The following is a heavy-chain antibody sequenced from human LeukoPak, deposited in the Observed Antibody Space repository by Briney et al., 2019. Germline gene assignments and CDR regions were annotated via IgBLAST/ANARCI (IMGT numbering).Heavy chain of an antibody. CDR2: IRGKAKSSTT. Sequence: PGACLKLSCAASGFTFSDSAIHWVRQAPGKGLEWVGRIRGKAKSSTTAYAAAVKGRFTISRDDSENTAYLQLNSLKTEDTAVYYCRGAYYDSSGPEYYFGYWGQGTLVTVSA. J-gene: IGHJ4*02. V-gene: IGHV3-73*01. CDR3: RGAYYDSSGPEYYFGY. CDR1: GFTFSDSA. D-gene: IGHD3-22*01.